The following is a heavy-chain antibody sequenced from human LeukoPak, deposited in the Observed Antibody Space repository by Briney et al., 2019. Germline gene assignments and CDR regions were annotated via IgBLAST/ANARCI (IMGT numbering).Heavy chain of an antibody. D-gene: IGHD3-22*01. V-gene: IGHV4-61*08. CDR2: ISYSGNT. CDR1: GGSVSSSGYY. Sequence: ETLSLTCTVSGGSVSSSGYYWSWIRQSPGKGLEWIGYISYSGNTNYNPSLKGRVTISGDTSKNQFSLKLSSVTAADTAVYYCARARGTDTSGYYYFYWGQGTLVTVSS. CDR3: ARARGTDTSGYYYFY. J-gene: IGHJ4*02.